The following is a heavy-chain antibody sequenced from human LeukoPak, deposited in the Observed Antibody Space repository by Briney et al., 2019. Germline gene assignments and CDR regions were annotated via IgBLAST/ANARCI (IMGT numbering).Heavy chain of an antibody. CDR2: IYHSGST. V-gene: IGHV4-38-2*01. J-gene: IGHJ4*02. D-gene: IGHD2-8*01. CDR1: GYSISSGYY. CDR3: SGGYCTNGVCYTGDY. Sequence: SETLSLTCAVSGYSISSGYYWGWIRQPPGKGLEWIGSIYHSGSTYYNPSLKSRVTISVDTSKNQSSLKLSSVTAADTAVYYCSGGYCTNGVCYTGDYWGQGTLVTVSS.